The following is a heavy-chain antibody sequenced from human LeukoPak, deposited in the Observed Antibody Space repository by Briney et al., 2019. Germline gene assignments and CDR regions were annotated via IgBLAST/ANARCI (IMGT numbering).Heavy chain of an antibody. CDR2: IYYSGST. J-gene: IGHJ4*02. CDR1: GGSISSYY. D-gene: IGHD3-3*01. Sequence: SSETLPLTCTVSGGSISSYYWSWIRQPPGKGLEWIGYIYYSGSTNYNPSLKSRVTISVDTSKNQFSLKLSSVTAADTAVYYCARALDFWSGYYGYWGQGTLVTVSS. V-gene: IGHV4-59*01. CDR3: ARALDFWSGYYGY.